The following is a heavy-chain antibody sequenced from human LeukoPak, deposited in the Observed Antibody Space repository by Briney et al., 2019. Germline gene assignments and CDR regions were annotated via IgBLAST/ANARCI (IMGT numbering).Heavy chain of an antibody. V-gene: IGHV3-48*01. J-gene: IGHJ4*02. CDR1: GFTSSSYS. D-gene: IGHD3-3*01. CDR3: ARDGDFWSSYPFFDY. CDR2: ISSSSSTI. Sequence: PGGSLRLSCAASGFTSSSYSMNWVRQAPGKGLEWVSYISSSSSTIYYADSVEGRFTISRDNAKNSLYLQMNSLRAEDTAVYYCARDGDFWSSYPFFDYWGQGTLVTVSS.